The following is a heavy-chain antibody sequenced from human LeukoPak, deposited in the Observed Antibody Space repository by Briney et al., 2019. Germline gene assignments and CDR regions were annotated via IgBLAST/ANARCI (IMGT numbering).Heavy chain of an antibody. Sequence: SETLSLTCAVSGGSISSYYWSWIRQPPGKGLEWIGYIYYSGSANYNPSLKSRVTISVDTSKNQFSLRLSSVTAADTAVYYCARVTGYVMEDYFDYWGQGTLVTVSS. D-gene: IGHD6-13*01. CDR3: ARVTGYVMEDYFDY. J-gene: IGHJ4*02. V-gene: IGHV4-59*01. CDR2: IYYSGSA. CDR1: GGSISSYY.